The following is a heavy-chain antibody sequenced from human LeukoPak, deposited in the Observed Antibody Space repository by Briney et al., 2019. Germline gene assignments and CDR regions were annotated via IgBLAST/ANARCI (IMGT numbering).Heavy chain of an antibody. CDR2: IRYDGSNK. Sequence: PGGSLRLSCAASGFTFSSYGMRWVRQAPGKGLEWVAFIRYDGSNKYYADSVKGRFTISRDNSKNTLYLQMNSLRAEDTAVYYCAASELYYFDYWGQGTLVTVSS. D-gene: IGHD1-7*01. CDR3: AASELYYFDY. CDR1: GFTFSSYG. V-gene: IGHV3-30*02. J-gene: IGHJ4*02.